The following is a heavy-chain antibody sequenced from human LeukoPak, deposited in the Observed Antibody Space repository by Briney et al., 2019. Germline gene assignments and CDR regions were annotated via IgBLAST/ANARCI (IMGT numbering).Heavy chain of an antibody. J-gene: IGHJ4*01. CDR3: AREGGYCSGSSVRNIKPCDY. V-gene: IGHV4-34*01. CDR2: INHSGST. CDR1: GGSFSGYY. Sequence: SETLSLTCAVYGGSFSGYYWSWIRQPPGKGLEWIGEINHSGSTNYNPSLKSRVTISVDTSKNQFSLKLSSVTAADTAVYYCAREGGYCSGSSVRNIKPCDYWGKVTLVPVSS. D-gene: IGHD2-15*01.